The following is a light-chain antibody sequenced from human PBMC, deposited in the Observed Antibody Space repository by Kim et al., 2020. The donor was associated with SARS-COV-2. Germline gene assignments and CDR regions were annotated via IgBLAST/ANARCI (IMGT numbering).Light chain of an antibody. CDR2: EGT. CDR1: KLGDKY. CDR3: QAWDSRTVI. V-gene: IGLV3-1*01. J-gene: IGLJ2*01. Sequence: SYELTQPPSVSVSPGQTAIITCSGDKLGDKYACWYQQRPGQSPVLVIYEGTERPSGIPERFSGSKSGTTATLTISGTQATDEADYYCQAWDSRTVIFGGGTQLTFL.